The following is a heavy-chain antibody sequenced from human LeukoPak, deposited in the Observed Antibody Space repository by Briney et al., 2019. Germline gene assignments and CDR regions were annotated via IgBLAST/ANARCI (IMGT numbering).Heavy chain of an antibody. CDR3: AKRTSGSSWYSSDS. CDR1: GFTFSTSL. Sequence: PGGSLRLSCVASGFTFSTSLMNWVRQAPGKGLEWVSTMSGDATSTYYADSVKGRFTISRDNSKTTLFLQMNSLRAEDTAVYYCAKRTSGSSWYSSDSWGQGTLVTVSS. J-gene: IGHJ4*02. D-gene: IGHD6-13*01. CDR2: MSGDATST. V-gene: IGHV3-23*01.